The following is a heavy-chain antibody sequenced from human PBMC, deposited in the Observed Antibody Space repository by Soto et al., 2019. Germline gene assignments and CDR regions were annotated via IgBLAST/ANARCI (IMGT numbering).Heavy chain of an antibody. CDR1: GYTFTSYA. CDR2: INAGNGNT. D-gene: IGHD6-6*01. V-gene: IGHV1-3*01. Sequence: ASVKVSCKASGYTFTSYAMHWVRQAPGQRLEWMGWINAGNGNTKYSQKFQGRVTITRDTSASTAYMELSSLRSEDTAVYYCAREGSIAARRGVAFSYSYGMDVWGQGTTVTVSS. J-gene: IGHJ6*02. CDR3: AREGSIAARRGVAFSYSYGMDV.